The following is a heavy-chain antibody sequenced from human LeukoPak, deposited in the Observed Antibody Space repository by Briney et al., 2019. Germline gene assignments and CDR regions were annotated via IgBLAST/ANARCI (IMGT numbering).Heavy chain of an antibody. Sequence: SETLSLTCTVSGISTSSGDYYWSWIRQPPGKGLEWIGNIYYSGSTNYNPSLKSRVTISLDASKNQFSLKLSSVTAAGTAVYYCASLISGSYCFDYWGQGTLVTVSS. CDR1: GISTSSGDYY. D-gene: IGHD1-26*01. J-gene: IGHJ4*02. CDR2: IYYSGST. CDR3: ASLISGSYCFDY. V-gene: IGHV4-30-4*01.